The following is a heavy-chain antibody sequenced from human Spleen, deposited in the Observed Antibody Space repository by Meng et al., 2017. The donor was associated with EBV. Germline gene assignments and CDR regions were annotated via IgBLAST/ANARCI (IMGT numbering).Heavy chain of an antibody. CDR2: IHYSGNI. CDR3: ARVRRVLYETWFDP. J-gene: IGHJ5*02. V-gene: IGHV4-30-4*01. Sequence: VTLQRTGPGLWNPSQTLSLTCADSGGSINSGNYYWSWVRQPPGKGLEWIGYIHYSGNIYYTPSLKSRVTISADTSKNQFSLKLSSVTAADTAVYYCARVRRVLYETWFDPWGQGTLVTVSS. D-gene: IGHD2-8*01. CDR1: GGSINSGNYY.